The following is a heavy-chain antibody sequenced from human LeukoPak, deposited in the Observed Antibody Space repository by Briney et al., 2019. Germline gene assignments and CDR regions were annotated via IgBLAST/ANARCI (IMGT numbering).Heavy chain of an antibody. Sequence: ASVKVSCKASGYTFTNYDINWVRQATGQGLGWMGWMNPNSGNTGYAQKFQGRVTITRNTSITTTYMELSSLKSEDTAVYYCARRSAYGSGSYYVDYWGQGTLVTVSS. J-gene: IGHJ4*02. CDR1: GYTFTNYD. V-gene: IGHV1-8*03. CDR3: ARRSAYGSGSYYVDY. D-gene: IGHD3-10*01. CDR2: MNPNSGNT.